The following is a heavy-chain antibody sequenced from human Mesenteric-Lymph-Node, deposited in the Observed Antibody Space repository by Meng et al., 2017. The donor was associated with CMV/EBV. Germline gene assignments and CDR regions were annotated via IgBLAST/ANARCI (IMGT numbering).Heavy chain of an antibody. CDR1: GGSISSYY. CDR2: IYYSGST. D-gene: IGHD2-21*01. CDR3: ARDYFSAYCGGDCYSGWFDP. V-gene: IGHV4-59*01. Sequence: SETLSLTCTVSGGSISSYYWSWIRQPPGKGLEWIGYIYYSGSTYYNPSLKSRVTLSLDTSKNQFSLKLSSVTSADTAVYYCARDYFSAYCGGDCYSGWFDPWGQGTLVTVSS. J-gene: IGHJ5*02.